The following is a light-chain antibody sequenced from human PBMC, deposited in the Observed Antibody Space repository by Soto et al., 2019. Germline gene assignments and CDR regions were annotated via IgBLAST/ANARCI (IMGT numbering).Light chain of an antibody. J-gene: IGLJ1*01. CDR2: EVS. Sequence: QPASVSGSPGQSITISCTGTSSDVGGYNYVSWYQQHPGKDPKLMIYEVSKRPSGVSNRFSGSKSGNTASLTISGLQAEDAAEYYCSSYTSSSTLYVFGTGTKLTVL. V-gene: IGLV2-14*01. CDR1: SSDVGGYNY. CDR3: SSYTSSSTLYV.